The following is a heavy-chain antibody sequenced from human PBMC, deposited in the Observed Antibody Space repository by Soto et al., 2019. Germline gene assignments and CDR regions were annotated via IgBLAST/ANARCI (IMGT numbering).Heavy chain of an antibody. CDR2: ISGYNSNT. J-gene: IGHJ4*02. CDR3: GRERQWEPVLY. Sequence: ASVKVSCKASGYSFANYGITGVGQAPGQGLEWMGWISGYNSNTNYAQKFEGRVTMTKDTTKSTAYLEVRSLRFDDTAVYYCGRERQWEPVLYWGQGTPVTVSS. D-gene: IGHD1-26*01. V-gene: IGHV1-18*01. CDR1: GYSFANYG.